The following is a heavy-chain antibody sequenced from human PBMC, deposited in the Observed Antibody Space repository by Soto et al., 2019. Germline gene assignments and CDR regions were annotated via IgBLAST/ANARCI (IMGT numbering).Heavy chain of an antibody. J-gene: IGHJ4*02. CDR3: ARDRREQHVSGVEY. CDR2: ISYDGSNK. D-gene: IGHD6-6*01. Sequence: QVQLVESGGGVVQPGRSLRLSCAASGFTFSSYAMHWVRQAPGKGLEWVAVISYDGSNKYYADSVKGRFTISRDNSKNTVYLQMNSLRVEDTAVYYCARDRREQHVSGVEYWGQGTLVTVSS. V-gene: IGHV3-30-3*01. CDR1: GFTFSSYA.